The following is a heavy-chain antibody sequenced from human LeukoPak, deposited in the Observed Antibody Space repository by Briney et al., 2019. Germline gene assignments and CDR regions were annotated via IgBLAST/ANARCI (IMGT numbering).Heavy chain of an antibody. D-gene: IGHD5-12*01. V-gene: IGHV3-49*04. CDR1: GFTFGDYA. CDR2: IRSKAYGGTT. CDR3: SRDRPRGYSAYIQIFDY. Sequence: GRSLRLSCTASGFTFGDYAMSWVRQAPGKGLEWVSFIRSKAYGGTTEYAASVKGRFTISRDDSKNIAYLQMNSLKTEDTAVYYCSRDRPRGYSAYIQIFDYWGQGTLVTVSS. J-gene: IGHJ4*02.